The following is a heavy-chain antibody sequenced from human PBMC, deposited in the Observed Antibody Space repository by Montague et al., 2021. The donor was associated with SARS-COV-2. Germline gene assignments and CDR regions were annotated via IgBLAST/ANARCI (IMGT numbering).Heavy chain of an antibody. CDR2: INGSGGTT. J-gene: IGHJ3*02. V-gene: IGHV3-23*01. Sequence: SLRLSCAASGSTFSNYSMNWVRQAPGKGPECVSGINGSGGTTYYADSVKGQFTISRDNSKNTLYLQMNSLRAEDTAVYYCANPKGAVDIWGQGTMVTVSS. CDR3: ANPKGAVDI. CDR1: GSTFSNYS.